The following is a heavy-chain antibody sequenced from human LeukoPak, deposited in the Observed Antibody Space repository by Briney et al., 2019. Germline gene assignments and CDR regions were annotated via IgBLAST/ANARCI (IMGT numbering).Heavy chain of an antibody. V-gene: IGHV4-59*01. CDR2: IYYSGST. CDR3: ARDSRIASRPDAFDI. CDR1: GGSISSYY. J-gene: IGHJ3*02. D-gene: IGHD6-6*01. Sequence: SETLSLTCTVSGGSISSYYLSWIRQPQGKGLEWIGYIYYSGSTNYNPSLKSRVTISVDTSKNQFSLKLSSVTAADTAVYYCARDSRIASRPDAFDIWGQGTMVTVSS.